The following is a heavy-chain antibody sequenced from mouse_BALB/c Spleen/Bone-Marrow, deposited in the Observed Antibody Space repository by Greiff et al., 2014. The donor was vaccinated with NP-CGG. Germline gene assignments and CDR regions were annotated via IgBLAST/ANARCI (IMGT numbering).Heavy chain of an antibody. CDR2: IDPANGNT. CDR3: ARLITTDY. CDR1: GFNIKDTY. Sequence: VQLQQSXAELVKPGASVKLSCTASGFNIKDTYMHWVKQRPEQGLEWIGRIDPANGNTKYDPKSQGKATITADTSSNTAYLQLSSLTSEDTAVYYCARLITTDYWGQGTTLTVSS. V-gene: IGHV14-3*02. D-gene: IGHD2-4*01. J-gene: IGHJ2*01.